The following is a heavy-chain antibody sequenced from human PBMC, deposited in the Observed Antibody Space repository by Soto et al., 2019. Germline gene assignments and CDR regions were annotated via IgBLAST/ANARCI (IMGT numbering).Heavy chain of an antibody. CDR1: GFTFSSYA. CDR3: ARHPPSNYDYYYYYGMDV. CDR2: ISYDGSNK. Sequence: PGGSLRLSCAASGFTFSSYAMHWVRQAPGKGLEWVAVISYDGSNKYYADSVKGRFTISRDNSKNTLYLQWSSLKASDTAMYYCARHPPSNYDYYYYYGMDVWGQGTTVTASS. D-gene: IGHD4-4*01. J-gene: IGHJ6*02. V-gene: IGHV3-30-3*01.